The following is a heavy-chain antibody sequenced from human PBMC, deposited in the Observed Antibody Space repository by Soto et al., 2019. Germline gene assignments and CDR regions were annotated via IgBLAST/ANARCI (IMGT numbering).Heavy chain of an antibody. J-gene: IGHJ4*02. D-gene: IGHD4-17*01. CDR1: GDTISTGGYS. Sequence: QLQLQESGSRLVKSSETLSLTCAVSGDTISTGGYSWAWIRQPPGKPLEWIGHTYHSGNPSYNPSLRSRVIISEDRPKSQFSLHLGSVPASGTAVYYCARETYVDYVGYFSPGGQGTLFTFSS. CDR2: TYHSGNP. CDR3: ARETYVDYVGYFSP. V-gene: IGHV4-30-2*01.